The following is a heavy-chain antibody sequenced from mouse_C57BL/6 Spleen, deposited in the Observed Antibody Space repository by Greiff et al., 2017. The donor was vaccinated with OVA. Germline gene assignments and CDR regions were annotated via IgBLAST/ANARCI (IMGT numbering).Heavy chain of an antibody. V-gene: IGHV1-69*01. CDR1: GYTFTSYW. CDR2: IDPSDSYT. Sequence: QVQLQQPGAELVMPGASVKLSCKASGYTFTSYWMHWVKQRPGQGLEWIGEIDPSDSYTNYNQKFKGKSTLTVDKSYSTAYLQLISLTSEDSAVYDCASSGSSDYDGAWCAYWGQGTLVTVSA. J-gene: IGHJ3*01. CDR3: ASSGSSDYDGAWCAY. D-gene: IGHD2-4*01.